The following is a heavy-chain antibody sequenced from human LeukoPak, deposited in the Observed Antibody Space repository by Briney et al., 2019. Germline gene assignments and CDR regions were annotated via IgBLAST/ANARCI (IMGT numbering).Heavy chain of an antibody. J-gene: IGHJ3*01. D-gene: IGHD1-1*01. CDR3: ARNNWNDAFDL. V-gene: IGHV4-39*07. CDR2: IYYSGRP. CDR1: GGSIRNRNFH. Sequence: SETLSLTCTVSGGSIRNRNFHWGWIRQPPGKGLEWFGTIYYSGRPYYNPSLQSRVTVSVDTSKNQLSLNLNSVTAADTAVYYCARNNWNDAFDLWGQGTMVTVSS.